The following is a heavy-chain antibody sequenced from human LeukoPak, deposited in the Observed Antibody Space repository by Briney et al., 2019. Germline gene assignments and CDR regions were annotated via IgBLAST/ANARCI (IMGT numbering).Heavy chain of an antibody. Sequence: GGSLRLSCAASGFTFSDYYMSWIRQAPGKGLEWVSYISSSGSTIYYTDSVKGRFTISRDNAKNSLYLQMNSLRAEDTALYYCAKDIGPSVLVGGMDVWGQGTTVTVSS. CDR1: GFTFSDYY. CDR2: ISSSGSTI. CDR3: AKDIGPSVLVGGMDV. V-gene: IGHV3-11*01. J-gene: IGHJ6*02. D-gene: IGHD3-16*02.